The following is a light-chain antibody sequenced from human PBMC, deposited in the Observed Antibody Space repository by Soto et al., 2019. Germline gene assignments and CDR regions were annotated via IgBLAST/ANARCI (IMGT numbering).Light chain of an antibody. Sequence: QSALTQPPSVSGSPGQSITISCTGSSCDVGYNYVYWYQHHPGKAPKLMIYEDSNRPTGVSNRFSGSKSGNTASLTICGLQAEDEDDYYCGSYEVQSRWVFGGGTQLTVL. CDR3: GSYEVQSRWV. CDR2: EDS. J-gene: IGLJ3*02. V-gene: IGLV2-14*01. CDR1: SCDVGYNY.